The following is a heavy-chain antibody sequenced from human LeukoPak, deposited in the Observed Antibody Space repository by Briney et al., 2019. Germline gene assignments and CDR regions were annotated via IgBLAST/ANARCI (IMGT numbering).Heavy chain of an antibody. CDR3: ARRGPYHGFDY. CDR2: ISTYSGAT. J-gene: IGHJ4*02. D-gene: IGHD1-14*01. V-gene: IGHV1-2*02. Sequence: ASVKVSCKASGYTFSTYYMHWVRQAPGQGLEWMGWISTYSGATNYAQKFQGRTNMTRDTSISTAYMELSSLRSDDTAVYYCARRGPYHGFDYWGQGTLVPVSS. CDR1: GYTFSTYY.